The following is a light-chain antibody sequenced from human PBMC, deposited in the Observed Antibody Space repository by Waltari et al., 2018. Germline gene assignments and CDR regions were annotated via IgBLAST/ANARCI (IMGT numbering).Light chain of an antibody. CDR2: EVS. V-gene: IGLV2-14*01. CDR1: SSDIGDYNF. CDR3: TSYTRSNTRV. Sequence: QSALTQPASVSGSPGQSITISCTGTSSDIGDYNFVSWYQQFPGKAPKLMIYEVSNRPLGVSYRVSGSKSGNTASLTISGLQAEDEADYYCTSYTRSNTRVFGGGTKVTVL. J-gene: IGLJ3*02.